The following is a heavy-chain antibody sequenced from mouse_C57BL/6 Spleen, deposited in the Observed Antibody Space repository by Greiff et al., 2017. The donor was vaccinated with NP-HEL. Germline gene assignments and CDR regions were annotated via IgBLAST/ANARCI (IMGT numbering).Heavy chain of an antibody. CDR2: IDPSDSYT. D-gene: IGHD1-1*01. CDR3: ARGHSYGSSYFDY. Sequence: QVQLQQPGAELVMPGASVKLSCKASGYTFTSYWMHWVKQRPGQGLEWIGEIDPSDSYTNYNQKFKGKSTLTVDKSSSTAYMQLSSLTSEDSAVYYCARGHSYGSSYFDYWGQGTTLTVSS. J-gene: IGHJ2*01. V-gene: IGHV1-69*01. CDR1: GYTFTSYW.